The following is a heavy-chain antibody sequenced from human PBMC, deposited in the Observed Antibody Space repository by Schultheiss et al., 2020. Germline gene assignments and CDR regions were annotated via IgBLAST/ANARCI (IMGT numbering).Heavy chain of an antibody. CDR2: ISSSGSTI. J-gene: IGHJ4*02. Sequence: GGSMRLSCAASGFTFSNAWMSWVRQAPGKGLEWVSYISSSGSTIYYADSVKGRFTISRDNSKNTLYLQMNSLRAEDTAVYYCARAPPGIAVAGTDYWGQGTLVTVAS. V-gene: IGHV3-48*01. CDR1: GFTFSNAW. CDR3: ARAPPGIAVAGTDY. D-gene: IGHD6-19*01.